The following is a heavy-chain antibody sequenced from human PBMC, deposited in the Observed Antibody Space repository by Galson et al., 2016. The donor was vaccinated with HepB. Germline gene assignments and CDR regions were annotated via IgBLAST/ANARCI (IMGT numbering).Heavy chain of an antibody. D-gene: IGHD2-21*02. CDR3: GRASYCGRGCYYHFDS. V-gene: IGHV3-74*01. CDR1: GFIFTDYW. J-gene: IGHJ4*02. Sequence: SLRLSCAASGFIFTDYWMYWVRQVPGKGLVWVSRINTDGSSTRYADSVKGRFTISRDNTKSTLYLEMNSLRAEDTAVYYCGRASYCGRGCYYHFDSWGQGTLVTVSS. CDR2: INTDGSST.